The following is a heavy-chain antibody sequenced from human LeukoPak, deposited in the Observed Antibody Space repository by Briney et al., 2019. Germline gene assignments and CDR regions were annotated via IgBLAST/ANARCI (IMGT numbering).Heavy chain of an antibody. CDR3: ARDLYDYGDSTDAFDI. V-gene: IGHV5-51*01. J-gene: IGHJ3*02. CDR2: IYPGDSDT. D-gene: IGHD4-17*01. CDR1: GYSFTSYW. Sequence: GESLKVSCKGSGYSFTSYWIGWVRQMPGKGLEWMGIIYPGDSDTRYSPSFQGQVTISADKSISTAYLQWSSLRAEDTAVYYCARDLYDYGDSTDAFDIWGQGTMVTVSS.